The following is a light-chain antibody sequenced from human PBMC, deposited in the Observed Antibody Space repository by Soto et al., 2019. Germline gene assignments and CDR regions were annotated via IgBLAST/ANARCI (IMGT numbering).Light chain of an antibody. CDR3: QQCGDSPRGRSL. CDR1: QSVSSTY. Sequence: EIVLTQSPGTLSLSPGERATLSCRASQSVSSTYLAWYQQKPGQTPRLLICGASSRATGIPDRFSGSGSGTDFTLTINRLEPEDFAVYYCQQCGDSPRGRSLFGGGTKVQIK. J-gene: IGKJ4*01. V-gene: IGKV3-20*01. CDR2: GAS.